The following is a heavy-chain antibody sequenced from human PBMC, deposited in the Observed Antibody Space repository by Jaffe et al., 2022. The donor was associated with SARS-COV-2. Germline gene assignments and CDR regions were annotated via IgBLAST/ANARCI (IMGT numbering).Heavy chain of an antibody. CDR1: GYTFTHYG. V-gene: IGHV1-18*01. CDR2: ISVDNGNT. CDR3: ARETNCGPTSCHIGSWFDP. J-gene: IGHJ5*02. D-gene: IGHD2-2*01. Sequence: QILLVQSGAEVKKPGASVRVSCTASGYTFTHYGISWLRQAPGQGLEWMGLISVDNGNTKTAKKFQGRLTMTTDTSATTAYMDLGSLTSDDSAVYYCARETNCGPTSCHIGSWFDPWGQGTLVTVSS.